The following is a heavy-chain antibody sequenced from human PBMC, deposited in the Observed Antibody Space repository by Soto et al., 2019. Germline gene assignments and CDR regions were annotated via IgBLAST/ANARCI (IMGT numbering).Heavy chain of an antibody. J-gene: IGHJ4*02. V-gene: IGHV3-23*01. CDR1: GSTFSNYA. CDR2: ISGSGGST. Sequence: EVQLLESGGGLVQPGGSLRLSCAASGSTFSNYALSWVRQAPGKGLEWVSSISGSGGSTYYADSVKGRFTISRDNSKNTLYLQMNCRRVEDTAVYYCANFLVTSNDMGEWGQGTLVTVSS. D-gene: IGHD3-9*01. CDR3: ANFLVTSNDMGE.